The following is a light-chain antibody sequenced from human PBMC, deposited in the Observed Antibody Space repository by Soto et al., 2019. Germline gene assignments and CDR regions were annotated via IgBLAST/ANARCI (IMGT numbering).Light chain of an antibody. J-gene: IGLJ2*01. CDR2: EVS. CDR1: SSDVGGYNY. Sequence: QSVLTQPASVSGSPGQSITISCTGTSSDVGGYNYVSWYQQHPGKAPKLMIYEVSNRPSGVSNRFSGSKSGNTASLTISGLQAEDEAEYYCNSYTSTSTRYVVFGGGTKVTVL. CDR3: NSYTSTSTRYVV. V-gene: IGLV2-14*01.